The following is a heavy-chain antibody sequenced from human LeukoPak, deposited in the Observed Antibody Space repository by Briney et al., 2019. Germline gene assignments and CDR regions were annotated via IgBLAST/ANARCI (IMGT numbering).Heavy chain of an antibody. CDR2: MNPNSGNT. CDR3: ARVVGDFWSGYSTYNWFDP. Sequence: ASVKVSCKASGYTFTSYDINWVRQATGQGLEWMGWMNPNSGNTGYAQKFQGRVTMTRNTSISTAYMELSSLRSEDTAVYYCARVVGDFWSGYSTYNWFDPWGQGTLVTVSS. D-gene: IGHD3-3*01. J-gene: IGHJ5*02. CDR1: GYTFTSYD. V-gene: IGHV1-8*01.